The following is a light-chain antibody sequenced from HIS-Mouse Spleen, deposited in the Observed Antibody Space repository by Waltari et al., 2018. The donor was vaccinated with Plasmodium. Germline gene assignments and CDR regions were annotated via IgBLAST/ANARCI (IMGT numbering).Light chain of an antibody. Sequence: AIRMTQSPSSLSASTGDRVTITCRARQGISSYLAWYQQKPGKAPKLLIYAASTLQSGVPSRFSGSGSGTDFTLTISCLQSEDFATYYCQQYYSYPLTFSGGTKVEIK. CDR1: QGISSY. CDR3: QQYYSYPLT. J-gene: IGKJ4*01. V-gene: IGKV1-8*01. CDR2: AAS.